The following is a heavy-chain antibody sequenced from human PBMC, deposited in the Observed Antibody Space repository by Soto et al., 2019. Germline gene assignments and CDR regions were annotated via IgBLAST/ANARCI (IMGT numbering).Heavy chain of an antibody. Sequence: ASVKVSCKASGYTFTSYGISWVRQAPGQGLEWMGWISAYNGDTNYAQKLQGRVTMTTDTSTSTAYMELRSLRSDDTAVYYCATAEPRIAALFNWFDPWGQGTLVTVSS. CDR2: ISAYNGDT. V-gene: IGHV1-18*01. CDR3: ATAEPRIAALFNWFDP. CDR1: GYTFTSYG. D-gene: IGHD6-13*01. J-gene: IGHJ5*02.